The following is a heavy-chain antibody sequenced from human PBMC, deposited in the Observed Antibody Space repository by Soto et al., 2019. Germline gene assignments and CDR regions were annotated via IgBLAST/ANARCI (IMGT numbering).Heavy chain of an antibody. Sequence: QVQLVQSGAEVKKPGASVKVSCKASGYSFNTYAMHWVRQAPGQRLEWLAWINAGNVNTKYSQKFQGRLTVTRDTCVSTDYMELRSLTYEGTAVYYCARDMGQLLVMMSYYYAMDAWGQGTTVTVSS. V-gene: IGHV1-3*01. D-gene: IGHD2-2*01. CDR3: ARDMGQLLVMMSYYYAMDA. CDR2: INAGNVNT. CDR1: GYSFNTYA. J-gene: IGHJ6*02.